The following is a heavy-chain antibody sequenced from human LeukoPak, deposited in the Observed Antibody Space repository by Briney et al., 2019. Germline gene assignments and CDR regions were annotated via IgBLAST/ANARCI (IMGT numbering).Heavy chain of an antibody. Sequence: ESLKISCKGSGYSFTSYWIGWVRQMPGKGLEWMGIIYPGDSDTRYSPSFQGQVTFSVDKSISTAYLQWSSLKASDTAMYYCARQLANYYYYYGMDVWGQGTTVTVSS. D-gene: IGHD6-6*01. CDR2: IYPGDSDT. CDR3: ARQLANYYYYYGMDV. V-gene: IGHV5-51*01. J-gene: IGHJ6*02. CDR1: GYSFTSYW.